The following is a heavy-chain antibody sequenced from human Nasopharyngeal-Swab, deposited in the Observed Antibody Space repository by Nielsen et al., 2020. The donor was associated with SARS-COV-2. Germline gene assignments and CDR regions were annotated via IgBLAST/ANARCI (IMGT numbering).Heavy chain of an antibody. D-gene: IGHD3-9*01. J-gene: IGHJ6*02. CDR1: GYTFTGYY. CDR3: ARPDDILTGYYSPYGMDV. V-gene: IGHV1-69*02. CDR2: IIPILGIA. Sequence: SVKVSCKASGYTFTGYYMHWVRQAPGQGLEWMGRIIPILGIANYAQKFQGRVTITADKSTSTAYMELSSLRSEDTAVYYCARPDDILTGYYSPYGMDVWGQGTTVTVSS.